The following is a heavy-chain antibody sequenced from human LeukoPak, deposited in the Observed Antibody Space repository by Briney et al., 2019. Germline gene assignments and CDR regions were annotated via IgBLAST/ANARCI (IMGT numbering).Heavy chain of an antibody. CDR3: ARDDRQVFDY. CDR1: GFTFSSYA. J-gene: IGHJ4*02. Sequence: PGRSLRLSCAASGFTFSSYAMHWVRQAPGKGLEWVAVISYDGSNKYYADSVKGRFTISRDNSKNTLYLQMNSLRAEDTAVYYCARDDRQVFDYWGQGTLVTVSS. D-gene: IGHD1-14*01. V-gene: IGHV3-30-3*01. CDR2: ISYDGSNK.